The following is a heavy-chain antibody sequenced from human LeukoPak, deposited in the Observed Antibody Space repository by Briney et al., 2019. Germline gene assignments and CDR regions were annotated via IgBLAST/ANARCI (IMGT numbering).Heavy chain of an antibody. Sequence: GGSLRLSCAASGFTITNYWMHWVRQAPGKGLVWVSRINSDGSTTTYEGSVKGRFTISRDNAKNMLYLQMDSLRAEDTAVYYCARADILGAYYYGSGSPDYWGQGTLVTVSS. CDR2: INSDGSTT. V-gene: IGHV3-74*03. CDR1: GFTITNYW. CDR3: ARADILGAYYYGSGSPDY. J-gene: IGHJ4*02. D-gene: IGHD3-10*01.